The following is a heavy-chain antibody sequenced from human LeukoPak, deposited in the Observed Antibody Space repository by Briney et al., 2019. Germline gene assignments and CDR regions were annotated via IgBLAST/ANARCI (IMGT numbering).Heavy chain of an antibody. J-gene: IGHJ4*02. CDR3: ARGQRITMTD. D-gene: IGHD3-22*01. CDR2: INHSGST. Sequence: SETLSLTCAVYGGSFSAYYWSWIRQPPGKGLGWIGEINHSGSTNYNPSLKSRVAISVDTSRNQFSLRLSSVTAADTAVYYCARGQRITMTDWGQGTLVTVSS. CDR1: GGSFSAYY. V-gene: IGHV4-34*01.